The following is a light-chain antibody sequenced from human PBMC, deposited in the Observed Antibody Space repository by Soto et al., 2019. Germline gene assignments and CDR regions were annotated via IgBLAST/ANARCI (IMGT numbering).Light chain of an antibody. Sequence: ELVLTQSAATLSSAPGERATLTWGASQSISSHLGWYQQKPGQSPRLLIYAASNRATGIPSRFSGSGYGTDFTLTISSLEAADFAVYYCQQRSNWPLTFGGGTQVDIK. J-gene: IGKJ4*01. CDR3: QQRSNWPLT. CDR2: AAS. CDR1: QSISSH. V-gene: IGKV3-11*01.